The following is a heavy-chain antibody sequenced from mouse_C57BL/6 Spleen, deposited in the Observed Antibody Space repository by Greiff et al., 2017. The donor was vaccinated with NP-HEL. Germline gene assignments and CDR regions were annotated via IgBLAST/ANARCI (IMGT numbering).Heavy chain of an antibody. J-gene: IGHJ4*01. CDR1: GYSITSGYY. V-gene: IGHV3-6*01. Sequence: VQLKQSGPGLVKPSQSLSLTCSVTGYSITSGYYWNWIRQFPGNKLEWMGYISYDGSNNYNPSLKNRISITRDTSKNQFFLKLNSVTTEDTATYYCARDPFYDGYLYAMDYWGQGTSVTVSS. D-gene: IGHD2-3*01. CDR3: ARDPFYDGYLYAMDY. CDR2: ISYDGSN.